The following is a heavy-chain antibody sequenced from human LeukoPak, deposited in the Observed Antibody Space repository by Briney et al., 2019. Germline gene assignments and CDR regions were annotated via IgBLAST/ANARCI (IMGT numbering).Heavy chain of an antibody. Sequence: SETLSLTCTVSGGSISSYYWSWIRQPPGKGLEWIAYISDIGSINYNPSLKSRVTISLDTSKNQFSLKLSSVTAADTAVYYCARASTGSFYYFDYWGQGTLVTVSS. CDR1: GGSISSYY. J-gene: IGHJ4*02. V-gene: IGHV4-59*08. CDR3: ARASTGSFYYFDY. D-gene: IGHD3-10*01. CDR2: ISDIGSI.